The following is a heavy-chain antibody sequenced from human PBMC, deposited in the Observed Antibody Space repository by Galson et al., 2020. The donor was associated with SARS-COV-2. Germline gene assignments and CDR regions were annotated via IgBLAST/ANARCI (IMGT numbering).Heavy chain of an antibody. D-gene: IGHD2-15*01. CDR1: GGSIRSYY. V-gene: IGHV4-59*08. Sequence: SETLSLTCIVSGGSIRSYYCSWIRQPPGNGREWIGNIHYTVSTKYNPSLKSRVTIPVDTSKNQLSLRLRSVTAADTAVYYCARDTPNYGMDVWGQGTTVTVSS. CDR2: IHYTVST. CDR3: ARDTPNYGMDV. J-gene: IGHJ6*02.